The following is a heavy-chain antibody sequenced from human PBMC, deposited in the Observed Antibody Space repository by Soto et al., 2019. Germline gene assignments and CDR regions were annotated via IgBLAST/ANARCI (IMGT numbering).Heavy chain of an antibody. Sequence: ASVKVSCKASGYTFTSYGISWVRQAPGQGLEWMGWISAYNGNTNYAQKLRGRVTMTTDTSTSTAYMELRSLRSDDTAVYYCARVTDIVVVPAAWFDPWGQGTLVTVSS. CDR3: ARVTDIVVVPAAWFDP. D-gene: IGHD2-2*01. CDR2: ISAYNGNT. CDR1: GYTFTSYG. J-gene: IGHJ5*02. V-gene: IGHV1-18*04.